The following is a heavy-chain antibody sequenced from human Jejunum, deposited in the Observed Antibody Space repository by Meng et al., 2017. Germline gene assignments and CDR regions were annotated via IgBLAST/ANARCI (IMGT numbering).Heavy chain of an antibody. D-gene: IGHD2-2*01. CDR1: GCSFTSCRYY. J-gene: IGHJ5*02. CDR2: IYYSGST. CDR3: ARDPTSVVPVAIRNWFDP. V-gene: IGHV4-39*07. Sequence: KPSVVLPPPSPSLGCSFTSCRYYWGWVGQPPGKGLEWIGSIYYSGSTCYNPSLKSRVSISVDTSKNQFSLKLSSVTAADTALYYCARDPTSVVPVAIRNWFDPWGQGTLVTVSS.